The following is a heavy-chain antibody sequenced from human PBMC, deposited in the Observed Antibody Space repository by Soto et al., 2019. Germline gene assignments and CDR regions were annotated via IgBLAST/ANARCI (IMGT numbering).Heavy chain of an antibody. CDR2: IHYSGST. V-gene: IGHV4-30-4*01. Sequence: SETLSLTCTVSGGSISSGDYYWSWIRQPPGKGLEWIGYIHYSGSTFYNPSLKSRVTIPVEVSKKEVSLKLNSVTAADTAVYYCARASGTYFDPVFDYWGQGTLVTVSS. J-gene: IGHJ4*02. CDR3: ARASGTYFDPVFDY. CDR1: GGSISSGDYY. D-gene: IGHD1-26*01.